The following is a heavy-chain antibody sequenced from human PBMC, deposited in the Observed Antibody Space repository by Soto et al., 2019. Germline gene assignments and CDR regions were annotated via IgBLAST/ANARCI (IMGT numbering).Heavy chain of an antibody. CDR1: GFSLTTTSMG. Sequence: QITLKESGPPLVRPAQTLTLTCAFSGFSLTTTSMGVAWIRQPPGKALEWLALIYWDDDQRYSPSLKDRLTISKETSRTRVVLKISNMNPDDTGTYFCAHAGDYDLLSFDHWGPGTLVTVSS. J-gene: IGHJ4*02. CDR3: AHAGDYDLLSFDH. V-gene: IGHV2-5*02. CDR2: IYWDDDQ. D-gene: IGHD4-17*01.